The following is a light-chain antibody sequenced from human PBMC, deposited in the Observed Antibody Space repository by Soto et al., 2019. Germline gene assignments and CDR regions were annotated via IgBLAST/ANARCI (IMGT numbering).Light chain of an antibody. J-gene: IGLJ1*01. V-gene: IGLV2-23*01. CDR1: SSDVGSYTL. CDR3: CSYAGSSTVYV. CDR2: EGS. Sequence: QSVLTQPASVSGSPGQSITISCTGTSSDVGSYTLVSWYQQHPGKAPKLMIYEGSKRPSGVSNRFSGSKSGNTASLTISGLQAEDEADYYCCSYAGSSTVYVLGNGTKVT.